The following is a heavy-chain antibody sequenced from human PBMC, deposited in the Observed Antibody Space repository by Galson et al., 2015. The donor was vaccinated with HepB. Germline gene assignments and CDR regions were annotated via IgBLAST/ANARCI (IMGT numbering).Heavy chain of an antibody. V-gene: IGHV1-3*04. CDR3: ARTFQYIDWLLSH. J-gene: IGHJ4*02. D-gene: IGHD3-9*01. CDR2: INTGNGNT. Sequence: SVKVSCKASGYSFTTFPVHWVRQAPGQRLEWMGWINTGNGNTQYSQKFQGRITITRDTSASTAYMELSSLRSEDTAIYYCARTFQYIDWLLSHWGQGTLVTVSS. CDR1: GYSFTTFP.